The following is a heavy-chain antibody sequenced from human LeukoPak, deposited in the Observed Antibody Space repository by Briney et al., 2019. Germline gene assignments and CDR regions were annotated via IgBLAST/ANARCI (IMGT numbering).Heavy chain of an antibody. CDR2: ISGSGGST. CDR1: GFTFSSYA. D-gene: IGHD3-22*01. V-gene: IGHV3-23*01. Sequence: PGGSLRLSCAASGFTFSSYAMSWVRQAPGKGMEWVSAISGSGGSTYYADSMKDRFTISRDNSKNTLYLQMNSLRAEDTAVYYCAKTAMIVVVTPLDYWGQGTLVTVSS. J-gene: IGHJ4*02. CDR3: AKTAMIVVVTPLDY.